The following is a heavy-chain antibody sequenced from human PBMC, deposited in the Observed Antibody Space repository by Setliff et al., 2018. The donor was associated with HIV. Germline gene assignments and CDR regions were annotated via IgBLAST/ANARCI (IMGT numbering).Heavy chain of an antibody. V-gene: IGHV4-59*12. Sequence: SETLSLTCTVSGGSIKSYSWSWIRQPPGKGLDYIGSIYYSGSTNYNPSLKSRVTISEDTSKSQFSLKLSSVTAADTAVFYCARAPFVGGAYYYWGSYYFDYWGPGTLVTVSS. J-gene: IGHJ4*02. CDR1: GGSIKSYS. CDR2: IYYSGST. D-gene: IGHD3-22*01. CDR3: ARAPFVGGAYYYWGSYYFDY.